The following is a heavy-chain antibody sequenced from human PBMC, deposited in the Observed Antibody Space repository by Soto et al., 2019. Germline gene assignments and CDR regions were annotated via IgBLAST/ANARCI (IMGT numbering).Heavy chain of an antibody. V-gene: IGHV1-58*01. J-gene: IGHJ6*02. D-gene: IGHD3-3*01. CDR2: IVVGTGST. CDR1: GITFRSTS. CDR3: SAHAHRDDFWSSYPYYYYSMDV. Sequence: QMQLVQSGPEVKKPGTSVKVSCKASGITFRSTSVQWMRQARGQRLEWIGRIVVGTGSTTYAQIVNERLPITRDMSTITTYMELSGLRPDDTAIYYCSAHAHRDDFWSSYPYYYYSMDVWGQGTTVTVSS.